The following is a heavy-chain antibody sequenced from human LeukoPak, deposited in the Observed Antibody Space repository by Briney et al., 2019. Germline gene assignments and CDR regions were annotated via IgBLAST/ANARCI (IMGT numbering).Heavy chain of an antibody. J-gene: IGHJ4*02. CDR2: IYNSGSS. D-gene: IGHD3-10*01. CDR1: GGTISIYY. Sequence: SSETLSLTCTVSGGTISIYYWTWIRQPAGKGLEWIGRIYNSGSSNYNPYLKSRVTMSVDTSKNQFSLKPSSVTAADTAVYYCARAGNYYTSGSYLGYWGQGTLVTVSS. V-gene: IGHV4-4*07. CDR3: ARAGNYYTSGSYLGY.